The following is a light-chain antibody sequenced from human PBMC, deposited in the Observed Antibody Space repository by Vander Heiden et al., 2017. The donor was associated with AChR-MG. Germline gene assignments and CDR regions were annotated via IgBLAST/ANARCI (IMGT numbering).Light chain of an antibody. CDR1: QDINNY. V-gene: IGKV1-33*01. CDR2: DAS. J-gene: IGKJ4*02. Sequence: DIQMTQSPSSLSASVGDRVTITCQASQDINNYLNWYQQGPGKAPKLLVYDASKLETGVPSRFSGSGSETDFTFTINSLQPEDIATYYCQQYNNLPFGGGTKVEIK. CDR3: QQYNNLP.